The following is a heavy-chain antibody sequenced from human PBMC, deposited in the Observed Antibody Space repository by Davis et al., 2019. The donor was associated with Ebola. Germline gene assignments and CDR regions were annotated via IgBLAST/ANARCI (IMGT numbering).Heavy chain of an antibody. V-gene: IGHV1-3*04. CDR3: ARGTYYYGSGSYYLY. J-gene: IGHJ4*02. CDR2: INTASGHA. Sequence: ASVKVSCKASGYTFTTAEVHWVRQAPGQGLEWMGWINTASGHAKYSPKFQGRVTITRDTSTSTAYMELRSLRSDDTAVYYCARGTYYYGSGSYYLYWGQGTLVTVSP. D-gene: IGHD3-10*01. CDR1: GYTFTTAE.